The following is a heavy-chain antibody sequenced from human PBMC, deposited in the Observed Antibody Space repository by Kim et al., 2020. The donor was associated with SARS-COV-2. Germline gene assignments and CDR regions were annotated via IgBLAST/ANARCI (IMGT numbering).Heavy chain of an antibody. V-gene: IGHV3-33*01. CDR3: ASLADTAMVRSGYYYYMDV. CDR2: IWYDGSNK. D-gene: IGHD5-18*01. CDR1: GFTFSSYG. Sequence: GGSLRLSCAASGFTFSSYGMHWVRQAPGKGLEWVAVIWYDGSNKYYADSVKGRFTISRDNSKNTLYLQMNSLRAEDTAVYYCASLADTAMVRSGYYYYMDVWGKGTTVTVSS. J-gene: IGHJ6*03.